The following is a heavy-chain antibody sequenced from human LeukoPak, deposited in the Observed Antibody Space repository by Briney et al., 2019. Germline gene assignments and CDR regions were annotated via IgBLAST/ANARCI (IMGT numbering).Heavy chain of an antibody. CDR3: AKAPLRVVVITPGY. J-gene: IGHJ4*02. D-gene: IGHD3-22*01. CDR2: ISGSGGST. V-gene: IGHV3-23*01. Sequence: PGGSLRLSCAASGFTFSSYGMSWVRQAPGKGLEWVPAISGSGGSTYYADSVKGRFTISRDNSKNTLYLQMNSLRAEDTAVYYCAKAPLRVVVITPGYWGQGTLVTVSS. CDR1: GFTFSSYG.